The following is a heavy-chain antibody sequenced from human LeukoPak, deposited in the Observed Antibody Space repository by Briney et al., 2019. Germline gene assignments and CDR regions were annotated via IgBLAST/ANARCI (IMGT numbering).Heavy chain of an antibody. V-gene: IGHV1-46*01. CDR3: ARGLSYDSSGYYYDSKYYFDY. CDR2: INPSGGST. J-gene: IGHJ4*02. Sequence: GASVKVSCKASGYTFTSYYMHWVQQAPGQGLEWMGIINPSGGSTTYAQKFQGRVTMTRDMSTSTVYMELSSLGSEDTAVYYCARGLSYDSSGYYYDSKYYFDYWGQGTLVTVSS. CDR1: GYTFTSYY. D-gene: IGHD3-22*01.